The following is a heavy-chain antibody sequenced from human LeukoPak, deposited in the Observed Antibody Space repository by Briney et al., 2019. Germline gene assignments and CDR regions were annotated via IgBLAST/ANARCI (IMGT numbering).Heavy chain of an antibody. CDR3: ARHPRRPYYYDSRGAFDI. V-gene: IGHV4-34*01. CDR1: GFTFSSYS. D-gene: IGHD3-22*01. J-gene: IGHJ3*02. CDR2: INRSGST. Sequence: GSLRLSCAASGFTFSSYSMNWVRQPPGKGLEWIGEINRSGSTNYNPSLKSRVTISVDTSKNQFSLKLSSVTAADTAVYYCARHPRRPYYYDSRGAFDIWGQGTMVTVSS.